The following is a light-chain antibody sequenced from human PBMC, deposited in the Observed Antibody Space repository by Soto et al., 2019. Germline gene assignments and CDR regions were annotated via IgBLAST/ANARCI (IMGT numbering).Light chain of an antibody. J-gene: IGLJ2*01. CDR2: DVN. CDR3: TSYASGSSHVV. Sequence: QSALTQPPSVSGSPGQSITLSCTGTSSDIGGYDYVSWYQRHPGKASQLIIYDVNNRPSVASNRFSGSKSGNNASLTTSGLPADDEADYYGTSYASGSSHVVFGGGTKLTVL. CDR1: SSDIGGYDY. V-gene: IGLV2-14*03.